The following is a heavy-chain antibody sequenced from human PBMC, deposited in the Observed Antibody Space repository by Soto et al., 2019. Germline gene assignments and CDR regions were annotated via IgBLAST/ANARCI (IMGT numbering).Heavy chain of an antibody. V-gene: IGHV1-8*01. CDR1: GYTFTSYD. CDR3: ARVSYDSSGANWFDP. J-gene: IGHJ5*02. D-gene: IGHD3-22*01. CDR2: MNPNSGNT. Sequence: GASLKVSCKASGYTFTSYDINWVRQATGQGLEWMGWMNPNSGNTGYAQKFQGRVTMTRNTSISTAYMELSSLRSEDTAVYYCARVSYDSSGANWFDPWGQGTLVTVSS.